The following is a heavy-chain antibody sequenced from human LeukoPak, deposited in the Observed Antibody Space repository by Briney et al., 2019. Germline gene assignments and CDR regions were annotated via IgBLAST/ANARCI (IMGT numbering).Heavy chain of an antibody. Sequence: ASVKVSCTASGYTFTSYGISWVRQAPGQGLEWMGWISAYNGNTNYAQKLQGRVTMTTDTSTSTAYMELRSLRSDDTAVYYCARDKEGATDYYYYGMDVWGQGTTVTVSS. CDR2: ISAYNGNT. J-gene: IGHJ6*02. CDR1: GYTFTSYG. D-gene: IGHD1-26*01. CDR3: ARDKEGATDYYYYGMDV. V-gene: IGHV1-18*01.